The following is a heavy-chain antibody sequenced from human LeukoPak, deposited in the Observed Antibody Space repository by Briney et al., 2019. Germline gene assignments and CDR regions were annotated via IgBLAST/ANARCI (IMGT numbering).Heavy chain of an antibody. D-gene: IGHD5-18*01. J-gene: IGHJ5*02. CDR3: ARDPVPRLTAITSNWFDP. CDR2: IIPIFGTA. V-gene: IGHV1-69*06. Sequence: ASVKVYCKASGGTFTGYYMHWVRQAPGQGLEWMGGIIPIFGTANYAQKFQGRVTITADKSTSTAYMELSSLRSEDTAVYYCARDPVPRLTAITSNWFDPWGQGTLVTVSS. CDR1: GGTFTGYY.